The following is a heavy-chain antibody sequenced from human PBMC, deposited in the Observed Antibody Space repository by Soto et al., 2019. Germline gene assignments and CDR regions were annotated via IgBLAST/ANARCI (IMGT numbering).Heavy chain of an antibody. D-gene: IGHD3-10*01. Sequence: GGSLRLSCVASGLTFGSRAMSWVRQAPGEGLQWVSTITDTGGDAKYADSVRGRFVISRDNSKKTLYLQMTSLTAEDSAMYFCARGSTDAYPGSRIFDFWGRGTLVTVSS. V-gene: IGHV3-23*01. J-gene: IGHJ4*02. CDR3: ARGSTDAYPGSRIFDF. CDR1: GLTFGSRA. CDR2: ITDTGGDA.